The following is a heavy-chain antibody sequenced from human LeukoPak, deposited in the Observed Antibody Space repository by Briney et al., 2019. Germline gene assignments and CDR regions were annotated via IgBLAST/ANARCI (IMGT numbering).Heavy chain of an antibody. D-gene: IGHD2/OR15-2a*01. CDR2: IYYSGST. V-gene: IGHV4-31*03. Sequence: SETLSLTCTVSGGSISSGGYYWSWIRQHPGKGLEWIGYIYYSGSTYYNPSLKSRVTISVDTSKNQFSLKLSSVTAADTAVYYCATANQNRTTSSLYYYYYGMDVWGQGTTVTVSS. CDR3: ATANQNRTTSSLYYYYYGMDV. J-gene: IGHJ6*02. CDR1: GGSISSGGYY.